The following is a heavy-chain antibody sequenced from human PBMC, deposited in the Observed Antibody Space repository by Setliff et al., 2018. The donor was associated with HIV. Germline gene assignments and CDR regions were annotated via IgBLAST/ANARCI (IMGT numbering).Heavy chain of an antibody. CDR1: GYTFTGYF. CDR2: VIPNSAGT. CDR3: ATKVYCTNGVCLYAFDI. Sequence: ASVKVSCKASGYTFTGYFIHWVRQAPGQGLEWMGRVIPNSAGTNYAQKFQGRVTMTRDTSISTAYMELSRLRSDDTAVYYCATKVYCTNGVCLYAFDIWGQGTMVTVSS. V-gene: IGHV1-2*06. D-gene: IGHD2-8*01. J-gene: IGHJ3*02.